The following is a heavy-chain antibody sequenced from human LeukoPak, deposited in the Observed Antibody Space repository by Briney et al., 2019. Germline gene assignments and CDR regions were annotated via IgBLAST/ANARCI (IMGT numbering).Heavy chain of an antibody. CDR1: GFIVGDTH. D-gene: IGHD3-22*01. Sequence: GGSLRLSCAGSGFIVGDTHMTWVRQAPGKGLEWVSLVYSGITTHYADSVKGRFTISRDNPKNTLYLQMNSLRAEDTAVYYCAKDLIDSSGHTYYYYMDVWGKGTTVTVSS. CDR3: AKDLIDSSGHTYYYYMDV. CDR2: VYSGITT. J-gene: IGHJ6*03. V-gene: IGHV3-53*01.